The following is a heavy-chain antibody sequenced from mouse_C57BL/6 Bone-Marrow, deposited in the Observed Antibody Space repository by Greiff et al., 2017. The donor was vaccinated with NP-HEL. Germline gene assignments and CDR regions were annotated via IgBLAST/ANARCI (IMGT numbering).Heavy chain of an antibody. D-gene: IGHD2-4*01. CDR3: AMGGLRRY. CDR2: FHPSDSDT. CDR1: GYTFTSYW. J-gene: IGHJ2*01. V-gene: IGHV1-74*01. Sequence: QVQLQQPGAELVKPGASVKVSCKASGYTFTSYWMHWVKQRPGQGLVWIGRFHPSDSDTNYNQKFKGKATLTVDKSSNTAYMQLRILTSEDDAVYYCAMGGLRRYGDRGTTLTVSS.